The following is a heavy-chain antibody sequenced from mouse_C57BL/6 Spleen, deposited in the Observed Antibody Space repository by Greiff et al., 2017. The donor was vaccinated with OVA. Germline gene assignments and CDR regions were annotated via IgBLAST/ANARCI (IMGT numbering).Heavy chain of an antibody. CDR1: GYTFTSYW. CDR2: IDPNSGGT. Sequence: VKLQESGAELVKPGASVKLSCKASGYTFTSYWMHWVKQRPGRGLEWIGRIDPNSGGTKYNEKFKSKATLTVDKPSSTAYMQLSSLTSEDSAVYYCAREEFITTVVAHFDYWGQGTTLTVSS. CDR3: AREEFITTVVAHFDY. J-gene: IGHJ2*01. D-gene: IGHD1-1*01. V-gene: IGHV1-72*01.